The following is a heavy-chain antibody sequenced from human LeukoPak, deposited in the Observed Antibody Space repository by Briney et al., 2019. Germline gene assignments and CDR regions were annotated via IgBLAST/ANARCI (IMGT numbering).Heavy chain of an antibody. D-gene: IGHD3-22*01. V-gene: IGHV4-4*07. J-gene: IGHJ5*02. CDR3: ARDKSHYYETNWFDP. CDR2: IYTSGST. CDR1: GGSISRCY. Sequence: SETLSLTCTVSGGSISRCYWSWIRQPAGKGLEWIGRIYTSGSTNYNPSLKSRVTMSVDTSRNQFSLKLSSVTAADTAVYYCARDKSHYYETNWFDPWGQGTLVTVSS.